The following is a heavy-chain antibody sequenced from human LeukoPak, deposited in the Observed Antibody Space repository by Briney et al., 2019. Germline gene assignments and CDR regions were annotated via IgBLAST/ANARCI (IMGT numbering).Heavy chain of an antibody. Sequence: PGGSLRLSCAASGFTFSSYGMHWVRQAPGKGLEWVAVISYDGSNKYYADSVKGRFTISRDNSKNTLYLQMNSLRAEDTAVYYCAKDGHYVDPRLLVPYYYYYYMDVWGKGTTVTVSS. D-gene: IGHD4-17*01. CDR1: GFTFSSYG. J-gene: IGHJ6*03. V-gene: IGHV3-30*18. CDR3: AKDGHYVDPRLLVPYYYYYYMDV. CDR2: ISYDGSNK.